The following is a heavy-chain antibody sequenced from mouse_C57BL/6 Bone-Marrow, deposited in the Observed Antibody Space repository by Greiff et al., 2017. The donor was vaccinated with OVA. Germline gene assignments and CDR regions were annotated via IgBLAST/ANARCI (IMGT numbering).Heavy chain of an antibody. J-gene: IGHJ1*03. CDR1: GFNIKDYY. CDR2: IDPEDGET. D-gene: IGHD1-1*01. CDR3: AKGFGYYYGSSYNWYFDV. Sequence: EVKLQESGAELVKPGASVKLSCTASGFNIKDYYMHWVKQRTEQGLEWIGRIDPEDGETKYAPKFQGKATITADTSSNTAYLQLSSLTSEDTAVYYCAKGFGYYYGSSYNWYFDVWGTGTTVTVSS. V-gene: IGHV14-2*01.